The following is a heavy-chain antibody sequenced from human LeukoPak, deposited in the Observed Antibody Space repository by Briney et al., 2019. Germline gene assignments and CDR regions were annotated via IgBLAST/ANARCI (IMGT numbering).Heavy chain of an antibody. D-gene: IGHD3-10*01. CDR1: GYSFTSYW. V-gene: IGHV5-51*01. CDR3: ARSSHYYYGSGPLHAYYFDY. J-gene: IGHJ4*02. CDR2: IYPGDSDT. Sequence: GESLQIYCQGSGYSFTSYWIGWVRQKPGKGLEWMGIIYPGDSDTRNSPSLQGQVIISVDKSISTAYLQWSSLKASDTAMYYCARSSHYYYGSGPLHAYYFDYWGQGALVTVSS.